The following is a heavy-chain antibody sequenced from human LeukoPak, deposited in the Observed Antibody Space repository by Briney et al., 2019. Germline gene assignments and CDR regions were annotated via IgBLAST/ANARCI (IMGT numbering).Heavy chain of an antibody. CDR3: VRHDGRGGATMGAFDS. Sequence: GSLRLSCAASGFTFSDYYMSWIRQPPGKGLEWIGEINHSGSTNYNPSLDGRVTISLDTSANHFSLQLNSVTAADTAVYYCVRHDGRGGATMGAFDSWGQGSLVTVSS. D-gene: IGHD5-12*01. CDR2: INHSGST. V-gene: IGHV4-34*01. CDR1: GFTFSDYY. J-gene: IGHJ5*01.